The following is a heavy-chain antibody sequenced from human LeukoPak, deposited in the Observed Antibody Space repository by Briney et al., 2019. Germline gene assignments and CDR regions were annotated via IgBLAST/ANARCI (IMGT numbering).Heavy chain of an antibody. V-gene: IGHV4-39*07. CDR3: ASRGGGIQLWPREFDY. CDR1: GGSISSSSYY. J-gene: IGHJ4*02. D-gene: IGHD5-18*01. Sequence: SETLSLTCTVSGGSISSSSYYWGWIRQPPGKGLEWIGSIYYSGSTYYNPSLESRVTISVDTSKNQFSLKLSSVTAADTAVYYCASRGGGIQLWPREFDYWGQGTLVTVSS. CDR2: IYYSGST.